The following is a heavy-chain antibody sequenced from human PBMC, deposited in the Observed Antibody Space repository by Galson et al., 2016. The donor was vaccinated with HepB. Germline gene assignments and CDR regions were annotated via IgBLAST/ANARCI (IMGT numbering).Heavy chain of an antibody. Sequence: SVKVSCKASGYTFTTSGISWVRQAPGQGLEWMGWISTYSGNTKYAQKFQGGLTLTTDSSTTTAYMELRSLRFDDTALYYCARDVKYRFDSWGHGTLVTVSS. J-gene: IGHJ4*01. V-gene: IGHV1-18*01. CDR1: GYTFTTSG. CDR3: ARDVKYRFDS. CDR2: ISTYSGNT. D-gene: IGHD2/OR15-2a*01.